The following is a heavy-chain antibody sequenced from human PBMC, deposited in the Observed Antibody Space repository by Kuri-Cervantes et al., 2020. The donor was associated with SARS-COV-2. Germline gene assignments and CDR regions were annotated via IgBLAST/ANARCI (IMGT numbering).Heavy chain of an antibody. CDR1: GFTFSGHW. D-gene: IGHD1-1*01. Sequence: LSLTCAASGFTFSGHWIHWVRQAPGKGLVWVAVISYDGSNKYYADSVKGRFTISRDDSKNMLFLQMNSLRAEDTAVYYCVRDGDHWNFDYWGQGTLVTVYS. CDR3: VRDGDHWNFDY. J-gene: IGHJ4*02. CDR2: ISYDGSNK. V-gene: IGHV3-30*03.